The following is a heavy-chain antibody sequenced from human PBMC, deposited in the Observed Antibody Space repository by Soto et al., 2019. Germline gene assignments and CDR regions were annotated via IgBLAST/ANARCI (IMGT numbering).Heavy chain of an antibody. D-gene: IGHD3-22*01. Sequence: SVKVSCKASGGTFSSYAISWVRQAPGQGLEWMGGIIPIFGTANYAQKFQGRVTITADESTSTAYMELSSLRPEDTAVYYCAREIGSGYGDAFDLWGQGTMVTVSS. V-gene: IGHV1-69*13. CDR1: GGTFSSYA. CDR3: AREIGSGYGDAFDL. CDR2: IIPIFGTA. J-gene: IGHJ3*01.